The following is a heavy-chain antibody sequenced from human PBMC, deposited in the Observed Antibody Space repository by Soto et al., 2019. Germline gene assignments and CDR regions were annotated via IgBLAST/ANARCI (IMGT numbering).Heavy chain of an antibody. CDR3: TNRLHTVASWAPRDP. V-gene: IGHV3-30*03. D-gene: IGHD4-4*01. CDR1: GFTFSTYA. Sequence: QVQLVESGGGVDQPGRSLRLSCEGSGFTFSTYAMHWVRQAPGKGLEWVAVITYDGSNKYYADSVKGRFTISRDNSKNTQYQQMSRLSSEDTAVYCRTNRLHTVASWAPRDPWGRGTLVTVSS. CDR2: ITYDGSNK. J-gene: IGHJ5*02.